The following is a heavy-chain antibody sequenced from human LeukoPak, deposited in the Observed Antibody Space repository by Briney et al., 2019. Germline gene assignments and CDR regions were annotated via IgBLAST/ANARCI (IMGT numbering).Heavy chain of an antibody. CDR2: ISSSSSYI. CDR1: GFTFSSYS. V-gene: IGHV3-21*01. J-gene: IGHJ6*03. D-gene: IGHD2-2*01. CDR3: ARGPRYCSSTSCGGHYYYMDV. Sequence: GGSLRLSCAASGFTFSSYSMNWVHQAPGKGLEWVSSISSSSSYIYYADSVKGRFTISGDNAKNSLYLQMNSLRAEDTAVYYCARGPRYCSSTSCGGHYYYMDVWGKGTTVTVSS.